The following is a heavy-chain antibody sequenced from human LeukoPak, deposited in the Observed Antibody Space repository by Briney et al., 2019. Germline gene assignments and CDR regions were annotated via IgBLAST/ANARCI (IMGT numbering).Heavy chain of an antibody. D-gene: IGHD2-2*01. CDR3: ARHLSDITSSPNY. V-gene: IGHV5-51*01. J-gene: IGHJ4*02. Sequence: GESLKISCKASGNSFTSYWIAWVRPMPGKGLEWMGIIYCGDSDTRYSPSFQDQVTISADKSISTAYLQWTSLKASDTAMYYCARHLSDITSSPNYWGPGTLVTVSS. CDR1: GNSFTSYW. CDR2: IYCGDSDT.